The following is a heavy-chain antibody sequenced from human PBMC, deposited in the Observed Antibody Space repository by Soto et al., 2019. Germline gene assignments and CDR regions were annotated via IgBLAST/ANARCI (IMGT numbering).Heavy chain of an antibody. CDR3: ARHSGGYYYGSGTSPDDPYYMDV. D-gene: IGHD3-10*01. J-gene: IGHJ6*03. Sequence: ASVKVSCKVSGYTLTELSMHWVRQAPGKGLEWMGGFDPEDGETIYAQKFQGRVTMTEDTSTDTAYMELSSLRSEDTAVYYCARHSGGYYYGSGTSPDDPYYMDVWGKGTTVTVSS. V-gene: IGHV1-24*01. CDR1: GYTLTELS. CDR2: FDPEDGET.